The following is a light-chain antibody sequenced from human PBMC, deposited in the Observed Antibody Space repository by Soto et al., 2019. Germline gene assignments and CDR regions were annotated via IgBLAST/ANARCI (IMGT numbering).Light chain of an antibody. CDR1: QAINKN. CDR3: QQYKNWPPLT. Sequence: DIQMTQSPASLSASVGDRVTITCRASQAINKNLNWYRHKLGKAPELLIYDASDSQAGVPSRFSGSGSGADFTLTITSLQSEDFAVYYCQQYKNWPPLTFGGGTKVEIK. V-gene: IGKV1-27*01. J-gene: IGKJ4*01. CDR2: DAS.